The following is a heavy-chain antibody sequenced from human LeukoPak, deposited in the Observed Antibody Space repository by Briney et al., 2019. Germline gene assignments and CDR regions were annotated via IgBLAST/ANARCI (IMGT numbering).Heavy chain of an antibody. J-gene: IGHJ4*02. Sequence: PGGSLRLSCAASGFTFSSYKMNWVRQAPGKGLEWVSYISSSGSTIHYADSVKGRFTISRDNAKNSLYLQMNSLRAEDTAVYYCARGVRWAPRPGYFDYWGQGTLVTVSS. CDR1: GFTFSSYK. V-gene: IGHV3-48*03. CDR3: ARGVRWAPRPGYFDY. D-gene: IGHD4-23*01. CDR2: ISSSGSTI.